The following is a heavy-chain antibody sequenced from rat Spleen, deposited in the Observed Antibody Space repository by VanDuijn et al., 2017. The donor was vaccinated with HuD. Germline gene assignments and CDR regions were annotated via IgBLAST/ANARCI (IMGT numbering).Heavy chain of an antibody. Sequence: QVQLKESGPGLVQPSQTLSLTCTVSGFSLTSYNVHWVRQPPGKGLAWMGRMRFTGDPSYNPALNARLTISRDTSKNQVFLKMNSLQTEDTGTYYCARYNSGFDFWGQGVMVTVSS. CDR3: ARYNSGFDF. J-gene: IGHJ2*01. D-gene: IGHD4-3*01. CDR1: GFSLTSYN. CDR2: MRFTGDP. V-gene: IGHV2-63*01.